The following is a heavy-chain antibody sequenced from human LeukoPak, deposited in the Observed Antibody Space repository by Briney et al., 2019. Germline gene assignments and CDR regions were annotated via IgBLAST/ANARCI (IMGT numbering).Heavy chain of an antibody. CDR1: GYTFRDYG. D-gene: IGHD3-3*01. CDR3: ARDPNDFWSGYWYYFDY. Sequence: GGSPRLSCAASGYTFRDYGMSWVRQVPGKGLEWVSGINWNGGGTGYADSVKGRFTISRDNDKNSLYLQMNSLRAEDTALYYCARDPNDFWSGYWYYFDYWGQGTLVTVSS. V-gene: IGHV3-20*04. CDR2: INWNGGGT. J-gene: IGHJ4*02.